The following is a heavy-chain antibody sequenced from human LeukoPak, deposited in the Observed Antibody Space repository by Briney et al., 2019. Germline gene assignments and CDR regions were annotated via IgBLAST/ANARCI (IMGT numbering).Heavy chain of an antibody. CDR3: ARDGVNVDTAMVVNWFDP. CDR2: ISSSSSYI. Sequence: SGGSLRLSCAASGFTFSSYSMNWVRQAPGKGLEWVSSISSSSSYIYYADSVKGRFTISRDNAKNSLYLQMNSLRAEDTAVYYCARDGVNVDTAMVVNWFDPWGQGTLVTVSS. V-gene: IGHV3-21*01. D-gene: IGHD5-18*01. J-gene: IGHJ5*02. CDR1: GFTFSSYS.